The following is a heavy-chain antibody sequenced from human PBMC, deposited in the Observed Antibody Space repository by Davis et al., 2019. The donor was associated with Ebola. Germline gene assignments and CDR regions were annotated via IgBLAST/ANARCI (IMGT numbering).Heavy chain of an antibody. J-gene: IGHJ5*02. Sequence: GESLKISCAASGFAFGTYAMHWLRLAPGKGPEWLAVISNNGGSQSYADSVQGRFTISRDNTKNTLYLEMSGLRPEDTAIYSCARDPFPILTGWFAPWGQGTRVTVSS. CDR1: GFAFGTYA. D-gene: IGHD3-9*01. V-gene: IGHV3-30*03. CDR3: ARDPFPILTGWFAP. CDR2: ISNNGGSQ.